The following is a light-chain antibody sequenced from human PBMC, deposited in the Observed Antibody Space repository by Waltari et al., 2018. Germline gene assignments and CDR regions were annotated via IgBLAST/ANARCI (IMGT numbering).Light chain of an antibody. CDR2: WAS. CDR1: QSVLYSSNDKNY. V-gene: IGKV4-1*01. Sequence: DIVMTQSPDSLAVSLGERATINCKSSQSVLYSSNDKNYLAWYQHKPGQPPKLLIYWASIRASGVPDRFSGSGSGTDFTLTISSLQAEDVAVYYCHHYYIPPLTFGQGTRLEI. CDR3: HHYYIPPLT. J-gene: IGKJ5*01.